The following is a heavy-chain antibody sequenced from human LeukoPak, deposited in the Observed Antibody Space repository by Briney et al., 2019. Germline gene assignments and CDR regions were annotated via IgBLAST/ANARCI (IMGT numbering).Heavy chain of an antibody. D-gene: IGHD6-13*01. CDR2: INSDGSST. Sequence: GGSLRLSCAASGFTFSNAWMSWVRQAPGKGLVWVSRINSDGSSTSYADSVKGRFTISRDNAKNTLYLQMNSLRAEDTAVYYCARAPIAAAPIDYWGQGTLVTVSS. V-gene: IGHV3-74*01. CDR1: GFTFSNAW. CDR3: ARAPIAAAPIDY. J-gene: IGHJ4*02.